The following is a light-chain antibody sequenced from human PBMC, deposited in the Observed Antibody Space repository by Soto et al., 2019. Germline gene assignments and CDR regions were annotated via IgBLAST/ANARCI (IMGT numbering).Light chain of an antibody. CDR3: QQYASSSYP. J-gene: IGKJ2*01. CDR2: DAS. CDR1: QSISSW. Sequence: DIQMTQSPSTLSASVGDRVTITCRASQSISSWLAWYQQKPGKAPKLLIYDASSLESGVPSRFSGSGSGTEFTLTISSLQPDDFAVYFCQQYASSSYPFGQGTKLEIK. V-gene: IGKV1-5*01.